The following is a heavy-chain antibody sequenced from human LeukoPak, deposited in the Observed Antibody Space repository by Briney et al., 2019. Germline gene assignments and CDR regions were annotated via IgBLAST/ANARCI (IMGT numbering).Heavy chain of an antibody. CDR3: ARFLDYGGNSVSPLRY. D-gene: IGHD4-23*01. CDR2: INPYNGDT. V-gene: IGHV1-18*01. CDR1: GYTFVNYD. J-gene: IGHJ4*02. Sequence: ASVKVSCKASGYTFVNYDINWVRQALGQGLEWMGWINPYNGDTNYVQKFQGRVTMTTDTSTSTAYMELRSLKYDDTAVYYCARFLDYGGNSVSPLRYWGQGTLVTVSS.